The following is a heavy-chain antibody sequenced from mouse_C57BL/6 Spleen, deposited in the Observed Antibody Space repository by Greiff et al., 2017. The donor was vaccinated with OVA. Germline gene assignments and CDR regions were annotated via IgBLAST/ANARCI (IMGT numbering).Heavy chain of an antibody. CDR2: INPSSGYT. CDR1: GYTFTSYW. CDR3: AKFPPHYYGTMDY. J-gene: IGHJ4*01. D-gene: IGHD1-1*01. Sequence: VQLVESGAELAKPGASVKLSCKASGYTFTSYWMHWVKQRPGQGLEWIGYINPSSGYTKYNQKFKDKATLTADKSSSTAYMQLSSLTYEDSAVYYCAKFPPHYYGTMDYWGQGISVTVSS. V-gene: IGHV1-7*01.